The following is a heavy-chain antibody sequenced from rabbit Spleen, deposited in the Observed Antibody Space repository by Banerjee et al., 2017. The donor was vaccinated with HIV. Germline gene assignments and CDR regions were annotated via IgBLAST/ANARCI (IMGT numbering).Heavy chain of an antibody. D-gene: IGHD1-1*01. CDR3: ARDTSSSFSSYGMDL. V-gene: IGHV1S40*01. CDR2: IEGGSSSFT. Sequence: QSLEESGGDLVKPGASLTLTCTASGVSFSGSSYMCWVRQAPGKGLEWIACIEGGSSSFTYFASWAKGRFTISKASSITVTLQMTSLTAADTATYFCARDTSSSFSSYGMDLWGPGTLVTVS. CDR1: GVSFSGSSY. J-gene: IGHJ6*01.